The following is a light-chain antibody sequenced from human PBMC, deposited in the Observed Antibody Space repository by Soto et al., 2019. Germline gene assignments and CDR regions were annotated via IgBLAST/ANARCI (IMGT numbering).Light chain of an antibody. CDR3: AAWDDSLSGQWV. CDR2: KNN. CDR1: SSNIGSNY. V-gene: IGLV1-47*01. J-gene: IGLJ3*02. Sequence: QSVLTQPPSASGTPGQRVTISCSGRSSNIGSNYVFWYQQLPGTAPKVLIYKNNQRPSGVPDRVSGSKSGTSASLAISGLRSEDEADYYCAAWDDSLSGQWVFGGGTKLTVL.